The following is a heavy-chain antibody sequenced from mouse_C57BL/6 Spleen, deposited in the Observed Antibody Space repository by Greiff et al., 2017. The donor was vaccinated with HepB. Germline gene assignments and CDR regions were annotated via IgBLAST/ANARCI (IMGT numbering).Heavy chain of an antibody. J-gene: IGHJ3*01. CDR2: INPNNGGT. Sequence: EVQLQQSGPELVKPGASVKISCKASGYTFTDYYMNWVKQSHGKSLEWIGDINPNNGGTSYNQKFKGKATLTVDKSSSTAYIELRSLTSEDSAVYYCARTYYYGSSYPWFAYWGQGTLVTVSA. CDR3: ARTYYYGSSYPWFAY. D-gene: IGHD1-1*01. CDR1: GYTFTDYY. V-gene: IGHV1-26*01.